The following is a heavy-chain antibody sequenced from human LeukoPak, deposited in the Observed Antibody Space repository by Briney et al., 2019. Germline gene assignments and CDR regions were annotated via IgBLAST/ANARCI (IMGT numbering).Heavy chain of an antibody. CDR2: ISAYNGNT. Sequence: ASVKVSCKASGYTFITYGISWVRQAPGQGLEWMGWISAYNGNTNYAQKLQGRVTMTTDTSTSTAYMELRSLRSDDTAVYYCARVGLYDSIWGSYRQNHWYFDLWGRGTLVTVSS. CDR3: ARVGLYDSIWGSYRQNHWYFDL. CDR1: GYTFITYG. D-gene: IGHD3-16*02. V-gene: IGHV1-18*01. J-gene: IGHJ2*01.